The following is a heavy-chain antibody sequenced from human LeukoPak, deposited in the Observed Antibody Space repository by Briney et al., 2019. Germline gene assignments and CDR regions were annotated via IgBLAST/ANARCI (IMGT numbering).Heavy chain of an antibody. CDR1: GFTFSTYS. CDR2: IFSGGTSM. J-gene: IGHJ6*03. D-gene: IGHD2-15*01. V-gene: IGHV3-21*01. CDR3: ARKGYCSGSNCYSDYFFYMDV. Sequence: GGCLRLPCAASGFTFSTYSMNWVRQAPGKGLEWVSSIFSGGTSMSYADSVKGRFTISRDNAKDSLYLQMDSLRVEDTAVYYCARKGYCSGSNCYSDYFFYMDVWGKGTTVTVSS.